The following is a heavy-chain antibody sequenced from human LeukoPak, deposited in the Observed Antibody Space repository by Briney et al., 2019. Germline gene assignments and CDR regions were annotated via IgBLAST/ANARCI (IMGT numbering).Heavy chain of an antibody. V-gene: IGHV3-7*01. CDR2: IKQDGSEK. D-gene: IGHD6-13*01. J-gene: IGHJ4*02. CDR3: ARDSAGNDY. Sequence: SGGSLRLSCAASGFTFSTYWMSWVRQAPGKGLEWVANIKQDGSEKYYVDSVKGRFTISRDNARNSLYLQMNSLRAEDTAMYYCARDSAGNDYWGQGTLVTVSS. CDR1: GFTFSTYW.